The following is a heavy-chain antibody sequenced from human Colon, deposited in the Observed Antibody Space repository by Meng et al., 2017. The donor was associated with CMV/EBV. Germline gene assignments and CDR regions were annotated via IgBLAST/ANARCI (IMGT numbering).Heavy chain of an antibody. CDR2: FYWNDDQ. J-gene: IGHJ5*02. D-gene: IGHD3-3*01. Sequence: CTCSGFSLNTSTVAVGWFRQPPGKALEWLALFYWNDDQRYSPSLRNRLTITKGTSKNQLVLTMTNMDPVDTATYFCAHRRTIFGGFDPWGQGSLVTVSS. V-gene: IGHV2-5*01. CDR1: GFSLNTSTVA. CDR3: AHRRTIFGGFDP.